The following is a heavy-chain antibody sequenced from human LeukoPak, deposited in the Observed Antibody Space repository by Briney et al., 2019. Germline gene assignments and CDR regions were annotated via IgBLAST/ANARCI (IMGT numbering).Heavy chain of an antibody. D-gene: IGHD1-1*01. CDR1: GGSISGSSYY. CDR3: ARHLQYSYYYYMDV. Sequence: SETLSLICNVSGGSISGSSYYWGWIRQPPGKGLEWIGSIYYSGSTYYNPSLQSRVTLSVDTSKNQFSLKLSSVTAADTAVYYCARHLQYSYYYYMDVWGQGTTVTVSS. V-gene: IGHV4-39*01. J-gene: IGHJ6*03. CDR2: IYYSGST.